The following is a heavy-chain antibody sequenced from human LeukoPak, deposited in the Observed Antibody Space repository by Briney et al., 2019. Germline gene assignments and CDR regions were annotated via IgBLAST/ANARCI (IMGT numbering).Heavy chain of an antibody. D-gene: IGHD2-2*01. Sequence: PSETLPLTCTVSGGSLSSSSYYWGWIRQPPGKGLEWIGSIYYSGSTYYNPSLKSRVTISVDTSKNQFSLKLSSVTAADTAVYYCARAAVPAALNWFDPWGQGTLVTVSS. CDR2: IYYSGST. CDR3: ARAAVPAALNWFDP. V-gene: IGHV4-39*07. CDR1: GGSLSSSSYY. J-gene: IGHJ5*02.